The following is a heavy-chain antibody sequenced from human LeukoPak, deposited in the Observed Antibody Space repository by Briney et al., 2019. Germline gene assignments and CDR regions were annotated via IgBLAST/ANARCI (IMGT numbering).Heavy chain of an antibody. CDR1: GFTFSSYE. Sequence: PGGSLRLSCEASGFTFSSYEMNWFRQAPGKGLEWVSYVSKSGGTMKNADSVMGRFTVPRDNAKNSLYLQMDSLTVEDTAVYYCATAVIRGRGTMVTVSS. J-gene: IGHJ3*02. V-gene: IGHV3-48*03. CDR2: VSKSGGTM. CDR3: ATAVI.